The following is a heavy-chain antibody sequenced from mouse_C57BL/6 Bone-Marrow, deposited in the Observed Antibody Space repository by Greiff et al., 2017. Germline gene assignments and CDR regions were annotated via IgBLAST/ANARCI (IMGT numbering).Heavy chain of an antibody. CDR2: IDPSDSYT. J-gene: IGHJ4*01. D-gene: IGHD2-2*01. CDR3: AREEGLPSMDY. V-gene: IGHV1-69*01. CDR1: GYTFTSYW. Sequence: QVQLQQSGAELVMPGASVKLSCKASGYTFTSYWMHWVKQRPGQGLEWIGEIDPSDSYTNYNQKFKGKSTLTVDKSSSTAYMQLSSLTSEDSAVYYCAREEGLPSMDYWGQGTSVTVSS.